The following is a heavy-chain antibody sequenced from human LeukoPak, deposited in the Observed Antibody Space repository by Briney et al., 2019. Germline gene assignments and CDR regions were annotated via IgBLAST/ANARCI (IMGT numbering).Heavy chain of an antibody. J-gene: IGHJ4*02. CDR1: GYSINGGYY. CDR3: ARFSCSSTSCYRFDY. Sequence: SETLSLTCAVSGYSINGGYYWGWIRQPPGKGLEWIGSIYHSGSTYYNPSLKSRVTISVDTSKNQFSLKLSSVTAADTAVYYCARFSCSSTSCYRFDYWGQGTLVTVSS. CDR2: IYHSGST. D-gene: IGHD2-2*01. V-gene: IGHV4-38-2*01.